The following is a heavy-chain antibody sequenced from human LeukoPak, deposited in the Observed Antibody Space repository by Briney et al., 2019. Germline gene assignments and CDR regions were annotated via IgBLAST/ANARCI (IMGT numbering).Heavy chain of an antibody. V-gene: IGHV3-30*03. Sequence: GGSLRLSCAASGFTFSSYGMHWVRQAPGKGLEWVAVISYDGSNKYYADSVKGRFTISRDNAKNSVYLQMNSLRLEDTAVYYCARTGLGLYSFDYWGQGTLVTVSS. CDR2: ISYDGSNK. CDR1: GFTFSSYG. J-gene: IGHJ4*02. CDR3: ARTGLGLYSFDY. D-gene: IGHD3/OR15-3a*01.